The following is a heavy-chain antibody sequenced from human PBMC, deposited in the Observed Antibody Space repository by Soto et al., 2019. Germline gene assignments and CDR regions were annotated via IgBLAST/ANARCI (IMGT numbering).Heavy chain of an antibody. Sequence: SETLSLTCTVSGGSISSGGYYWSWIRQHAGKGLEWIGYIYYSGSTYYNPSLKSRVTISVDTSKNQFSLKLSSVTAADTAVYYCASGNFDWLFGDAFDIWGQGTMVT. J-gene: IGHJ3*02. CDR2: IYYSGST. CDR1: GGSISSGGYY. V-gene: IGHV4-31*03. CDR3: ASGNFDWLFGDAFDI. D-gene: IGHD3-9*01.